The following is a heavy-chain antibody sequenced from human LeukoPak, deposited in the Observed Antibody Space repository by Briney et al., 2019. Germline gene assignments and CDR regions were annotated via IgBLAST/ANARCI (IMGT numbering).Heavy chain of an antibody. CDR3: GPQLHDAFDI. Sequence: GGSLRLSCATSGFTFSSYTMNWVRQAPGKGLEWVSSISSSSTYIYYAESVKGRFTISRDDAKNSLYLQMNSLRAEDTAVYARGPQLHDAFDIWGQGTMVTVSS. CDR1: GFTFSSYT. CDR2: ISSSSTYI. J-gene: IGHJ3*02. V-gene: IGHV3-21*01. D-gene: IGHD1-26*01.